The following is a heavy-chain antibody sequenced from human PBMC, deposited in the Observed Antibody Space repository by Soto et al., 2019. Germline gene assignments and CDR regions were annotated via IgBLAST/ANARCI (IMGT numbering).Heavy chain of an antibody. CDR2: IYATGTT. V-gene: IGHV4-4*07. CDR1: GASISGYY. D-gene: IGHD3-9*01. CDR3: ARDFERSAIGP. J-gene: IGHJ5*02. Sequence: SETLSLTCTVSGASISGYYWSWIRKSAGKGLEWIGRIYATGTTDYNPSLKSRVMMSVDTSKKQFSLRLRSVTAADTAVYFCARDFERSAIGPWGQGTSVTVS.